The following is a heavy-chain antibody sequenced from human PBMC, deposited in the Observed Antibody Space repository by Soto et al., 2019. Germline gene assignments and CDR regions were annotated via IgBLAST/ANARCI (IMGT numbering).Heavy chain of an antibody. CDR2: ISVGGSTT. V-gene: IGHV3-23*01. CDR1: GITFSNSV. D-gene: IGHD2-21*02. Sequence: PGGSLRLSCAASGITFSNSVMSWVRQAPGKGLEWVSVISVGGSTTYYADSVKGRFTISRDNSKNTLYLQMNSLRAEDTAVYYCAKDLEAYCGGDCYPQGFNYWGQGTLVTVSS. CDR3: AKDLEAYCGGDCYPQGFNY. J-gene: IGHJ4*02.